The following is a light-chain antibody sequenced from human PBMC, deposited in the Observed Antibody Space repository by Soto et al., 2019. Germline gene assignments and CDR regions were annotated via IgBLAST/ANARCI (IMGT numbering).Light chain of an antibody. CDR1: SSDFGTSNY. J-gene: IGLJ1*01. V-gene: IGLV2-14*01. CDR3: SSHATTSSLHV. Sequence: QSVLTRPASVSGSPGQSITISCTGTSSDFGTSNYVSWYQLHPGKAPKLLIFEVGYRPSEVSNRFSGSKSGNTASLTIVGLQAEDEADYYCSSHATTSSLHVFGTGTKVTVL. CDR2: EVG.